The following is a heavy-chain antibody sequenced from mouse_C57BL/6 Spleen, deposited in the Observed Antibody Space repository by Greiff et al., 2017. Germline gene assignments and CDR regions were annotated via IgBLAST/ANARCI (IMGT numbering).Heavy chain of an antibody. D-gene: IGHD4-1*01. Sequence: QVQLQQPGAELVKPGASVKMSCKASGYTFTSYWITWVKQRPGQGLEWIGDIYPGSGSTNYNEKFKSKATLTVDTSSSTAYMQLSSLTSEDSAVYYCARSGESKSAFAYWGQGTLVTVSA. J-gene: IGHJ3*01. V-gene: IGHV1-55*01. CDR2: IYPGSGST. CDR1: GYTFTSYW. CDR3: ARSGESKSAFAY.